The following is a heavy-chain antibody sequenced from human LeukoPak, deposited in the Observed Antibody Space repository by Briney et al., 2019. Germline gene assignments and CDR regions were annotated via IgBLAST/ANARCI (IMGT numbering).Heavy chain of an antibody. CDR2: INPNSGGT. D-gene: IGHD1-26*01. V-gene: IGHV1-2*02. CDR1: GYTFTGYY. J-gene: IGHJ6*03. CDR3: ARDQLLVGATGFMYYYYYMDV. Sequence: ASVKVSCKASGYTFTGYYMHWVRQAPGQGLEWMGWINPNSGGTNYAQKFQGRVTMTRDTSISTAYMELSRLRSDDTAVYYCARDQLLVGATGFMYYYYYMDVWGKGTTVTISS.